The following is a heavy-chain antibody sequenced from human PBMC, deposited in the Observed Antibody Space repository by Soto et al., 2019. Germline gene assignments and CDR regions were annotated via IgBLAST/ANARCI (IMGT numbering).Heavy chain of an antibody. V-gene: IGHV3-30*18. D-gene: IGHD6-13*01. CDR2: ISYDGSNK. Sequence: QVQLVESGGGVVQPGRSLRLSCAASGFTFSSYGMHWVRQAPGKGLEWVAVISYDGSNKYYADSVKGRFTISRDNSKNTLYLQMNSLRAEDTAVYYCAKGSSSWDNWFDPWGQGTLVTVSS. CDR3: AKGSSSWDNWFDP. J-gene: IGHJ5*02. CDR1: GFTFSSYG.